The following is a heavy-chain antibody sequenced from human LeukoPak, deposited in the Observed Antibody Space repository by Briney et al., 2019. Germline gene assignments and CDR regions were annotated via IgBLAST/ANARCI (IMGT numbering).Heavy chain of an antibody. J-gene: IGHJ5*02. CDR2: ISSSGSTI. CDR1: GFTFSDYY. Sequence: GGSLRLSCAASGFTFSDYYMSWIRQAPGKGLEWVSYISSSGSTIYYADSVKGRFTISRDNAKNSLYLQMDSLRAEDTAVYYCASYSGSYYTYWFDPWRQGTLVTVSS. D-gene: IGHD1-26*01. CDR3: ASYSGSYYTYWFDP. V-gene: IGHV3-11*01.